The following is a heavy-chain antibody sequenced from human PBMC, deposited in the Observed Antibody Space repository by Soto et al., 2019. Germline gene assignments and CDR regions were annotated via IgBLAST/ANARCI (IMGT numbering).Heavy chain of an antibody. Sequence: SETLSLTCTVSGGSISSSSYYWGWIRQPPGKGLEWIGSIYYSGSTYYNPSLKSRVTISVDTSKNQFSLKLSSVTAADTAVYYCARTYSSGYPEGAFDIWGQGTMVTVSS. D-gene: IGHD3-22*01. J-gene: IGHJ3*02. CDR2: IYYSGST. V-gene: IGHV4-39*01. CDR3: ARTYSSGYPEGAFDI. CDR1: GGSISSSSYY.